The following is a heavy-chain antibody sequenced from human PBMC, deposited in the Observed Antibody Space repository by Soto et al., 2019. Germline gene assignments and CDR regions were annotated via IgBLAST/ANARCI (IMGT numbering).Heavy chain of an antibody. Sequence: EVRLVESGGGLVKPGESLRLSCAASGFTFRSYSLNWVRQAPGKGLEWVSSISGTSNDIYYADSVKGRFIISRDNARDSLYLPLYSLRAGATAIYFCATSIAAHLGYYGMDVWGQGTTVTVSS. J-gene: IGHJ6*02. CDR1: GFTFRSYS. D-gene: IGHD6-6*01. CDR2: ISGTSNDI. CDR3: ATSIAAHLGYYGMDV. V-gene: IGHV3-21*01.